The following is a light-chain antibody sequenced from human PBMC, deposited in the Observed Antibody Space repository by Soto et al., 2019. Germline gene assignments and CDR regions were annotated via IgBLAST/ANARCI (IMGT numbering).Light chain of an antibody. CDR3: QQFRNWPWT. CDR1: QSISIN. CDR2: AGS. J-gene: IGKJ1*01. Sequence: EIVLTQSTGTLSVSPGDRVTLSCRASQSISINLAWYQHKPGQAPRLLIHAGSTRATGIPARISGSGSGTEFTLTISSLQSEDFAVYYCQQFRNWPWTFGQGTKVDIK. V-gene: IGKV3D-15*01.